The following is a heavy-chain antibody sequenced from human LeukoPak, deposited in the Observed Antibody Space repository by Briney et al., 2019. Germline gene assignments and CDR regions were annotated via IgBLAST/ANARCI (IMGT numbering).Heavy chain of an antibody. CDR2: IYHSGTT. J-gene: IGHJ4*02. Sequence: SETLSLTCTVSGHSITSGYYWGWIRQPPGKGLEWIGKIYHSGTTYYNPSLKSRVTIPVDTSKSQLSLKLNSVTAADTAVYYCASAPYYGSGFDYWGQGSLVTVSS. V-gene: IGHV4-38-2*02. D-gene: IGHD3-10*01. CDR3: ASAPYYGSGFDY. CDR1: GHSITSGYY.